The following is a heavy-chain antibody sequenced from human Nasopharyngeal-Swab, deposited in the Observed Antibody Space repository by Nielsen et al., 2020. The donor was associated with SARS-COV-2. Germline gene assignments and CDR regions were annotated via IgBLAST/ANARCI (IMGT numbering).Heavy chain of an antibody. D-gene: IGHD2-2*02. Sequence: GESLKISCAASGFTFSSYAMSWVRQAPGKGLEWVSAISGSGGSTYCADSVKGRFTISRDNSKNTLYLQMNSLRAEDTAVYYCARGGYCSSTSCYTVTTPLSYWGQGTLVTVSS. CDR3: ARGGYCSSTSCYTVTTPLSY. V-gene: IGHV3-23*01. CDR2: ISGSGGST. J-gene: IGHJ4*02. CDR1: GFTFSSYA.